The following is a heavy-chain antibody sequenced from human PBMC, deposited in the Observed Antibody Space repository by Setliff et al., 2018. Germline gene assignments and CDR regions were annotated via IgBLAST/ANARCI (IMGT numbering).Heavy chain of an antibody. D-gene: IGHD4-17*01. J-gene: IGHJ1*01. V-gene: IGHV5-51*01. CDR2: IYPGDSDT. CDR1: GYSFTTYW. Sequence: GESLKISCKGSGYSFTTYWIGWVRQMPGKGLEWMGIIYPGDSDTRYSPSFQGQVTISADKSISTAYLQLSSLKASDTAIYYCARRAVTAEYFQHWGHGTLVTFSS. CDR3: ARRAVTAEYFQH.